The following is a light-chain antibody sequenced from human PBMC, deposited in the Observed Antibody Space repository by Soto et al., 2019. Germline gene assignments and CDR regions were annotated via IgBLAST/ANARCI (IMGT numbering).Light chain of an antibody. Sequence: EIVMTQSPATLSVSPGERATLSCRASQGVTNHLAWFQQKPGQAPRLLIYEVSNRATGIPARFSGSGSGTDFTLTISTLEPEDFAVYYCQQRNNWPLTFGGGTKVDIK. CDR2: EVS. CDR1: QGVTNH. CDR3: QQRNNWPLT. V-gene: IGKV3-11*01. J-gene: IGKJ4*01.